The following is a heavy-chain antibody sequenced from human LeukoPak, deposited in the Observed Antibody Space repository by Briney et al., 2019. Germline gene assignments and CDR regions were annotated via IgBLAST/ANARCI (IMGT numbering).Heavy chain of an antibody. J-gene: IGHJ6*03. Sequence: GASVKVSCKASGGTFSSYAISWVRQAPGQGLEWMGGIIPIFGTANYAQKFQGRVTITADESTSTAYMELSSLRSEDTAVYYCARGGIAAAGNYYYYYMDVWGKGTTVTISS. CDR1: GGTFSSYA. V-gene: IGHV1-69*13. CDR3: ARGGIAAAGNYYYYYMDV. CDR2: IIPIFGTA. D-gene: IGHD6-13*01.